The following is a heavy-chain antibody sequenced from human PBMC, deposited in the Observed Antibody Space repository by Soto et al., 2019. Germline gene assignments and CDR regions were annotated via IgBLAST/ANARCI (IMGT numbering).Heavy chain of an antibody. V-gene: IGHV1-69*13. CDR1: GGTFSSYA. CDR2: IIPIFGTA. CDR3: ARGRVGYSSVYYYGMDV. J-gene: IGHJ6*02. Sequence: GASVKVSCKASGGTFSSYAISWVRQAPGQGLEWMGGIIPIFGTANYAQKFQGRVTITADESTSTAYMELSSPRSEDTAVYYCARGRVGYSSVYYYGMDVWGQGTTVTVSS. D-gene: IGHD6-19*01.